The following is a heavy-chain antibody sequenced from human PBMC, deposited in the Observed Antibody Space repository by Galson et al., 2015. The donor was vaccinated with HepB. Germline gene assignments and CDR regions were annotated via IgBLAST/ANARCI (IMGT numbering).Heavy chain of an antibody. CDR2: ISSSSSYI. J-gene: IGHJ4*02. CDR1: GFTFSSYS. D-gene: IGHD2-2*01. V-gene: IGHV3-21*01. Sequence: SLRLSCAASGFTFSSYSMNWVRQAPGKGLEWVSSISSSSSYIYYADSVKGRFTISRDNAKNSLYLQMNSLRAEDTAVYYCARDYGGPVVPAEPGDYWGQGTLVTVSS. CDR3: ARDYGGPVVPAEPGDY.